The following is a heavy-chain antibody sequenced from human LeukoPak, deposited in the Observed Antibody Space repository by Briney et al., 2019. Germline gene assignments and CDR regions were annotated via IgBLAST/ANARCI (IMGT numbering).Heavy chain of an antibody. J-gene: IGHJ3*01. V-gene: IGHV1-2*02. D-gene: IGHD6-13*01. CDR3: ARGVRGAAAL. CDR1: GYTFTGYY. CDR2: INPNSGGT. Sequence: ASVKVSCKASGYTFTGYYMHWVRQAPGQGLELLGWINPNSGGTNYAQKFQGRVTMTRDTSITTAYMELSRLRFDDTAVYYCARGVRGAAALWGQGTMVTVSS.